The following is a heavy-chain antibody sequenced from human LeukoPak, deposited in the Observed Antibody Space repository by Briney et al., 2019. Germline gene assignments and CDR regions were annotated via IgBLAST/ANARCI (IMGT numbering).Heavy chain of an antibody. CDR1: GFTFSSYW. CDR3: ARDHHPSYYLPDY. V-gene: IGHV3-7*04. J-gene: IGHJ4*02. CDR2: IKEDGSEK. Sequence: PGGSLRLSCAVSGFTFSSYWMTWVRQAPGKGLEWVASIKEDGSEKYYEDSVKGRFTISRDNAKNSLYLQMNSLRAEDTAVYYCARDHHPSYYLPDYWGQGTLVTLPS. D-gene: IGHD1-26*01.